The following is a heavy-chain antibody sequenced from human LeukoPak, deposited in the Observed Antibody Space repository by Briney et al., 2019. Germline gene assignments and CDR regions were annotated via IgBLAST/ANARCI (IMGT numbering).Heavy chain of an antibody. V-gene: IGHV1-2*02. J-gene: IGHJ6*03. CDR2: INPTSGGT. CDR1: GYTFTGYY. Sequence: ASVKVSCKASGYTFTGYYIHWVRQAPGQGLEWMGWINPTSGGTNFAQKFQGRVTMTSDTSISTAYMELSRLRSDDSAVYYCAKDRYGDYEAPFHYYMDAWGRGTTVTVSS. CDR3: AKDRYGDYEAPFHYYMDA. D-gene: IGHD5-12*01.